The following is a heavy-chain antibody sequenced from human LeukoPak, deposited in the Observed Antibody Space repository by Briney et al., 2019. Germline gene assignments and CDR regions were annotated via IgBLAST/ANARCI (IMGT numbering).Heavy chain of an antibody. J-gene: IGHJ4*02. V-gene: IGHV4-61*02. D-gene: IGHD3-10*01. CDR3: ARGLWFGDENPPYFDY. Sequence: TPSETLSLTSSGSGGSISSSIYYWSWLRHPPWKGLECIGRIYTSESTNYNPSLKSRVTISVDTSRNQFSLKLSSVTAADTAVYYCARGLWFGDENPPYFDYWGQGILVTVSS. CDR1: GGSISSSIYY. CDR2: IYTSEST.